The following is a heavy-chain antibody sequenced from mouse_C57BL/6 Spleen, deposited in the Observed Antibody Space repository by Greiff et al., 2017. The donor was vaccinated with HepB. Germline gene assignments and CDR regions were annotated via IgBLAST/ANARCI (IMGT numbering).Heavy chain of an antibody. Sequence: VQLQQPGAELVKPGASVKKSCKASGYTFTSYWITWVKQRPGQGLEWIGDIYPGSGSTNYNEKFKSKATLTVDTSSSTAYMQLSSLTSEDSAVYCCAPILSYYAMDYWGQGTSVTVSS. V-gene: IGHV1-55*01. CDR1: GYTFTSYW. J-gene: IGHJ4*01. CDR2: IYPGSGST. CDR3: APILSYYAMDY.